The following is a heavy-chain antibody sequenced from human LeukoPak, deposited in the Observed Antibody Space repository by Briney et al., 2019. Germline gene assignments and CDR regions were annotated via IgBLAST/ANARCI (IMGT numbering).Heavy chain of an antibody. D-gene: IGHD1-26*01. CDR3: ARDRVGATSDY. CDR1: GYTFTSYD. Sequence: ASVKVSCKASGYTFTSYDISWVRQAPGQGLEWMGWISAYNGNTNYAQKLQGRVTMTTDTSTSTVYMELRSLRSDDTAVYYCARDRVGATSDYWGQGTLVTVSS. V-gene: IGHV1-18*01. CDR2: ISAYNGNT. J-gene: IGHJ4*02.